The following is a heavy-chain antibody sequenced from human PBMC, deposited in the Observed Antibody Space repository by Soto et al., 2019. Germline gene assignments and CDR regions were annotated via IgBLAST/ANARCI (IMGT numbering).Heavy chain of an antibody. CDR3: AKDLRYCSGGSCYDSHY. V-gene: IGHV3-23*01. D-gene: IGHD2-15*01. CDR2: ISGSGGST. CDR1: GFTLSSYA. J-gene: IGHJ4*02. Sequence: EVQLLESGGGWVQPGGSLRLSCAASGFTLSSYAMSWVRQAPGKGLEWVSAISGSGGSTYYADSVKGRFTISRDNSKNTLYLQMNSLRAEDTAVYYCAKDLRYCSGGSCYDSHYWGQGTLVTVSS.